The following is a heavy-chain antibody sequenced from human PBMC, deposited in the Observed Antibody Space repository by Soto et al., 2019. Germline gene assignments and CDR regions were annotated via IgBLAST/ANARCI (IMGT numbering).Heavy chain of an antibody. Sequence: QVQLVQSGAEVKKPGSSVKVSCKASGGNFSRYSITWMQQAPRDGLEWIGRIIPIFGIASYAQKFQGRVTITADDSTSTAYMELSILRSDDTAVYYCAREDRDRETGLVPAAIAGMDVWGQGTTVTVSS. CDR2: IIPIFGIA. J-gene: IGHJ6*02. CDR1: GGNFSRYS. CDR3: AREDRDRETGLVPAAIAGMDV. D-gene: IGHD2-2*01. V-gene: IGHV1-69*08.